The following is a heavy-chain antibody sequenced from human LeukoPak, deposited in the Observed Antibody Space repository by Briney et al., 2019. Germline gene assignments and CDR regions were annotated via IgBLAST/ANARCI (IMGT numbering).Heavy chain of an antibody. CDR1: GFTFSSYT. CDR2: ISSSSSYI. J-gene: IGHJ5*02. D-gene: IGHD3-22*01. Sequence: GGSLRLSCAASGFTFSSYTMSWARQAPGGGLDWVSSISSSSSYIYYADSVKGRFTISRDNAKNSLYLQMNSLRAEDTAVYYCARAHRYDSSGYYSSWGQGTLVSVSS. V-gene: IGHV3-21*01. CDR3: ARAHRYDSSGYYSS.